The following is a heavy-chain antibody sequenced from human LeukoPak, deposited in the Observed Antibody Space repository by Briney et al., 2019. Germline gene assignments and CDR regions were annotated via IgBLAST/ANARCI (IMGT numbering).Heavy chain of an antibody. D-gene: IGHD3-10*01. CDR2: IKSKTDGGTT. J-gene: IGHJ4*02. CDR1: GFTFSNAW. V-gene: IGHV3-15*01. Sequence: KPGGSLRLSCAASGFTFSNAWMSWVRQAPGKGLEWVGRIKSKTDGGTTDYAAPVKGRFTISRDDSKNTLYLQMNSLKTEDTAVYYCTTESYGSGSYYNVGYWGQGTLVTVSS. CDR3: TTESYGSGSYYNVGY.